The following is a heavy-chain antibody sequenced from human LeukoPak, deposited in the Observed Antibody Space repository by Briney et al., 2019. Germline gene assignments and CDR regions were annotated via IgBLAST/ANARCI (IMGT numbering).Heavy chain of an antibody. D-gene: IGHD5-12*01. CDR1: GYSFTSYW. CDR3: ARQGGYDSGYFDY. Sequence: GESLKISCKGSGYSFTSYWISCVRQIPGKGLEWMGRIDPSDSYTNYSPSFQGHVTISADKSISTAYLQWSSLKASDTAMYYCARQGGYDSGYFDYWGQGSLVTVSS. CDR2: IDPSDSYT. J-gene: IGHJ4*02. V-gene: IGHV5-10-1*01.